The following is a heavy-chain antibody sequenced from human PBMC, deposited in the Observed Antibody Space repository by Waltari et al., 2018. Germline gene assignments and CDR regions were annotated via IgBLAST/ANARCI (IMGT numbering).Heavy chain of an antibody. CDR1: GYTFTSYA. J-gene: IGHJ6*02. CDR2: INTNTGNP. V-gene: IGHV7-4-1*02. CDR3: ASEHSRGMDV. Sequence: QVQLVQSGSELKKPGASGQVSCKSSGYTFTSYALNWVRQAPGQGLEWMGWINTNTGNPTYAQGFTGRFVFSLDTSGSTASLQISSLKAEDTAVYYCASEHSRGMDVWGQGTTVIVSS.